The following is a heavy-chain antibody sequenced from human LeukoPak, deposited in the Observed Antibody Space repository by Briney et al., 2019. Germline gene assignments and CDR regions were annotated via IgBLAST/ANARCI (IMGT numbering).Heavy chain of an antibody. D-gene: IGHD5-18*01. V-gene: IGHV1-18*01. CDR3: ARGHLRYSYGSSDY. CDR2: ISAYNGNT. Sequence: ASVKVSCKASGYTFTSYDINWVRQATGQGLEWMGWISAYNGNTNYAQKLQGRVTMTTDTSTSTAYMELRSLRSDDTAVYYCARGHLRYSYGSSDYWGQGTLVTVSS. CDR1: GYTFTSYD. J-gene: IGHJ4*02.